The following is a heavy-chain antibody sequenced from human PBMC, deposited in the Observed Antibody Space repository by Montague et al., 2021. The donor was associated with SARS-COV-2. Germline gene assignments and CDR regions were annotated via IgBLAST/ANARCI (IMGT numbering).Heavy chain of an antibody. V-gene: IGHV4-30-2*01. J-gene: IGHJ4*02. D-gene: IGHD4-23*01. CDR2: IHHSGST. CDR3: ARWDPQTLTMIGLRGKSASDY. Sequence: TLSLTCAVSGGPIASGGYSWTWIRQPPGKGLQWIGYIHHSGSTYYNPSLRSRVTISVERSKKQFSLKLTSVTAADTGVYYCARWDPQTLTMIGLRGKSASDYWSQGTLVTVSS. CDR1: GGPIASGGYS.